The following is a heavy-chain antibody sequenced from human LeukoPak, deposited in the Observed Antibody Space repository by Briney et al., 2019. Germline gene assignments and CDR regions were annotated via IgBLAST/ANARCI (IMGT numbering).Heavy chain of an antibody. J-gene: IGHJ4*02. CDR1: GYTFSSYG. CDR3: ARGAVSPDY. V-gene: IGHV1-18*01. Sequence: ASVKVSCKASGYTFSSYGFTWVRQAPGHGHERMGWISSYNGNTIYAQKLQSRVTMTTDTPTSTDYMELRSLRSDDTAVYYCARGAVSPDYWGQGTLITVSS. CDR2: ISSYNGNT. D-gene: IGHD4-17*01.